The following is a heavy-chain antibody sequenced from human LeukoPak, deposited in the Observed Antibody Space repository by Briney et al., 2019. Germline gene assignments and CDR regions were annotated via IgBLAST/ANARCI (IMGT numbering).Heavy chain of an antibody. V-gene: IGHV4-39*01. J-gene: IGHJ4*02. Sequence: SETLSLTCSVSGGSVSSTTYYWGWMRQPPGKGLEWIGSISYGGSTYYNPSLKSRLTISVDTSKNQFSLELSSVTAADTAVYFCARSRYDSGTYALEEWGQGTLVTVSS. D-gene: IGHD3-10*01. CDR1: GGSVSSTTYY. CDR3: ARSRYDSGTYALEE. CDR2: ISYGGST.